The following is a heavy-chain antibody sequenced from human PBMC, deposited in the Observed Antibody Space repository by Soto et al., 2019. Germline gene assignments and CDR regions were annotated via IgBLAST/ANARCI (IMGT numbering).Heavy chain of an antibody. V-gene: IGHV1-18*01. Sequence: ASVKVSCKASGYTFTSYGISWVRQAPGQGLEWMGWISAYNGNTNYAQKLQGRVTITADTSTSTAYMELRSLRSEDTAVYYCARDQSYCSGGSCYDYWGQGTLVTVSS. CDR2: ISAYNGNT. J-gene: IGHJ4*02. D-gene: IGHD2-15*01. CDR1: GYTFTSYG. CDR3: ARDQSYCSGGSCYDY.